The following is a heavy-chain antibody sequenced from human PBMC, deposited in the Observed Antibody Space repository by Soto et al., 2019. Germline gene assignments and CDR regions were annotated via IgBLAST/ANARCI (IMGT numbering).Heavy chain of an antibody. CDR2: MNPNSSNT. D-gene: IGHD2-15*01. CDR3: ARGVVVVAATQGNWFDP. J-gene: IGHJ5*02. Sequence: GASVKVSCKASEYTFTNYDINWVRQATGQGLEWMGWMNPNSSNTGYAQKFQGRVTMTRNTSISTAYMELSSLRSEDTAVYYCARGVVVVAATQGNWFDPWGQGTLVTVSS. CDR1: EYTFTNYD. V-gene: IGHV1-8*01.